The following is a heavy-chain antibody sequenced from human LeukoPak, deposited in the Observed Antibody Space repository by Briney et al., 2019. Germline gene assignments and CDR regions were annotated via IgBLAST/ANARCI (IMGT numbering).Heavy chain of an antibody. V-gene: IGHV4-61*10. Sequence: PSEALSLTCAHSLDSIRSPIYYWRWTRHPAGEGRGCLGFIFDSGRTNYHPPLKARVPISIDTSKNQFSLTLNPVTAADTAVYYCAESSIWHDYYYFDYWGQGTLVTVSS. CDR3: AESSIWHDYYYFDY. CDR1: LDSIRSPIYY. CDR2: IFDSGRT. D-gene: IGHD6-13*01. J-gene: IGHJ4*02.